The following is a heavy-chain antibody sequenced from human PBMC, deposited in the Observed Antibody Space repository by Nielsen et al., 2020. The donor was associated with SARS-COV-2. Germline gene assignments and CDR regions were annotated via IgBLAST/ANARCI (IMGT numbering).Heavy chain of an antibody. V-gene: IGHV3-48*02. CDR2: IRMSDGAP. J-gene: IGHJ6*03. D-gene: IGHD5/OR15-5a*01. Sequence: GESLKISCTASGFALSAYGMDWVRQVPGRGLEWLAHIRMSDGAPYYADSVRGRFTISRDNAKNSLYLQMNSLRDEDTAVYFCAKELEVCCHYMDVWGKGTTVTVSS. CDR1: GFALSAYG. CDR3: AKELEVCCHYMDV.